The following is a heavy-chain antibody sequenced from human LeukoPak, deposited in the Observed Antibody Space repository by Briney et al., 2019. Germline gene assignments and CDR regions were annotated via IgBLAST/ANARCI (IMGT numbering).Heavy chain of an antibody. D-gene: IGHD6-19*01. Sequence: ASVKVSCKASGGTFSSYTISWVRQAPGQGLEWMGGIIPIFGTANYAQKFQGRVTIPADESTSTAYMELSSLRSEDTAVYYCARLQGSGWSSGDDFDYWGQGTLVTVSS. CDR2: IIPIFGTA. CDR3: ARLQGSGWSSGDDFDY. CDR1: GGTFSSYT. V-gene: IGHV1-69*13. J-gene: IGHJ4*02.